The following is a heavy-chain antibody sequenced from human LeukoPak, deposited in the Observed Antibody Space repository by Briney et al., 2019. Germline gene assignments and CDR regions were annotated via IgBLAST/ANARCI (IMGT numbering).Heavy chain of an antibody. V-gene: IGHV1-8*01. Sequence: ASVKVSCKASGYTFTSFDINWVRQASGQGLEWVGWMNPNSGNTGYAQRFQGRVAMTRNSSISTAYMELSSLRSEDTAVYYCARVNRSIGSSRRYFDYWGQGTLVTVSS. CDR1: GYTFTSFD. J-gene: IGHJ4*02. CDR2: MNPNSGNT. CDR3: ARVNRSIGSSRRYFDY. D-gene: IGHD2-21*01.